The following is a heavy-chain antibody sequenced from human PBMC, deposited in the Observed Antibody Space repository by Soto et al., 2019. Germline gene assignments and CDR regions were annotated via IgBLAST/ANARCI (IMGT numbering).Heavy chain of an antibody. CDR2: ISYDGSNK. J-gene: IGHJ6*02. Sequence: GGSLRLSCAASGFTFSSYAMHWVRQAPGKGLEWVAVISYDGSNKYYADSVKGRFTISRDNSKNTLYLQMNSLRAEDTAVYYCASCSSTSCYASRYYYYGMDVWGQGTTVTVSS. CDR1: GFTFSSYA. V-gene: IGHV3-30-3*01. CDR3: ASCSSTSCYASRYYYYGMDV. D-gene: IGHD2-2*01.